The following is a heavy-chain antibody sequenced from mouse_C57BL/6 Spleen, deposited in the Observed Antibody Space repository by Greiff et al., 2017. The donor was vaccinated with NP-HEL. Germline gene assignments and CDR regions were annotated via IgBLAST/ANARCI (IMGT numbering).Heavy chain of an antibody. D-gene: IGHD2-2*01. Sequence: QVQLQQSGAELVKPGASVKLSCKASGYTFTSYWMHWVKQRPGQGLEWIGMIHPNSGSTNYNEKFKSKATLTVDKSSSTAYMQLSSLTSEDSAVYYCARNGYHYYAMDYWGQGTSVTVSS. CDR3: ARNGYHYYAMDY. CDR1: GYTFTSYW. V-gene: IGHV1-64*01. J-gene: IGHJ4*01. CDR2: IHPNSGST.